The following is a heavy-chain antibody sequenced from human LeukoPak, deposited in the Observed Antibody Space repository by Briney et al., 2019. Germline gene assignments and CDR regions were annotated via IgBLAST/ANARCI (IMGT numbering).Heavy chain of an antibody. CDR1: GYSFTTDW. D-gene: IGHD6-19*01. Sequence: GESLKISCKGSGYSFTTDWVGWVRKVPGKGLEWMGIIYPDDSDTRYSPSFQGQVTISADKSISTAYLQWSSLKASDTAMYYCARHHSGWSQAGYWGQGTLVTVSS. V-gene: IGHV5-51*01. J-gene: IGHJ4*02. CDR2: IYPDDSDT. CDR3: ARHHSGWSQAGY.